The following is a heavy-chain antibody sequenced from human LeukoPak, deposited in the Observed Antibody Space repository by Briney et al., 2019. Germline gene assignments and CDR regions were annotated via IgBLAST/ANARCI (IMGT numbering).Heavy chain of an antibody. D-gene: IGHD2-15*01. CDR1: GFTFGSYA. J-gene: IGHJ4*02. V-gene: IGHV3-23*01. Sequence: GVSLRLSCAASGFTFGSYALNWVRQAPGKGLEWVSTVSGSGDATYYADSVKGRFTISRDDSKNTLHLQMDSLRAEDTALYYCAKGNTGSAYSAVDHWGQGTLVTVSS. CDR3: AKGNTGSAYSAVDH. CDR2: VSGSGDAT.